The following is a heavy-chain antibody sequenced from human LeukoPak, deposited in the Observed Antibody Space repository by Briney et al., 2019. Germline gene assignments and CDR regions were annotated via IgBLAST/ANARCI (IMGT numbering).Heavy chain of an antibody. Sequence: GGSLRLSCAASGFTFSSYGMLWVRQAPGKGLEWVAVISYDGSNKYYADSVKGRFTITRDNSKNTLYLQMNSLRAEDTAVYYCAKLALGFGELYLGTVFDYWGQGTLVTVSS. CDR2: ISYDGSNK. D-gene: IGHD3-10*01. CDR1: GFTFSSYG. CDR3: AKLALGFGELYLGTVFDY. V-gene: IGHV3-30*18. J-gene: IGHJ4*02.